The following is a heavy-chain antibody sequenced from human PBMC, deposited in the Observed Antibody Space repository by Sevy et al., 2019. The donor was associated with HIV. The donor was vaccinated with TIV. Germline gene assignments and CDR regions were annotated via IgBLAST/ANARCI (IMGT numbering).Heavy chain of an antibody. D-gene: IGHD2-2*01. Sequence: SETLSLTCIVSGDSISSDTYYWGWIRQTPGKGLEWIGSIYYSGNTYYNPSLKRRVTISVDTSQNHFSLKLNSVTATDTGVFSCAGHIESYWGLTTCFPYYFDFWGQGTLVTVSS. CDR1: GDSISSDTYY. CDR2: IYYSGNT. V-gene: IGHV4-39*01. CDR3: AGHIESYWGLTTCFPYYFDF. J-gene: IGHJ4*02.